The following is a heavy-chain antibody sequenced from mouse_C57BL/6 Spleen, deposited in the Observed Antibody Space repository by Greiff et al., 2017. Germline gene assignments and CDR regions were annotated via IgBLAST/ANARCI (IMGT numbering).Heavy chain of an antibody. CDR2: IYPGDGDT. J-gene: IGHJ4*01. V-gene: IGHV1-82*01. CDR3: ARYGSSNHGAMDY. CDR1: GYAFSSSW. D-gene: IGHD1-1*01. Sequence: QVQLKESGPELVKPGASVKISCKASGYAFSSSWMNWVKQRPGKGLEWIGRIYPGDGDTNYNGKFKGKATLTADKSSSTAYMQLSSLTSEDSAVYFCARYGSSNHGAMDYWGQGTSVTVSS.